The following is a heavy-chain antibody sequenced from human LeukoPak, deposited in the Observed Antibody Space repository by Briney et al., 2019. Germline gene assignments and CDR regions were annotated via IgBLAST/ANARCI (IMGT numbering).Heavy chain of an antibody. V-gene: IGHV4-34*01. D-gene: IGHD2-2*01. CDR1: GGSFSGYY. CDR2: LNHSGST. Sequence: SETLSLTCAVYGGSFSGYYWSWIRQPPGKGREWIGELNHSGSTNYNPSLRSRVTISVDTSKNQFSLKLSSVTAADTAVYYCARGRTGYQLLPTKKDYSYYYIDVWGKGTTVTVSS. CDR3: ARGRTGYQLLPTKKDYSYYYIDV. J-gene: IGHJ6*03.